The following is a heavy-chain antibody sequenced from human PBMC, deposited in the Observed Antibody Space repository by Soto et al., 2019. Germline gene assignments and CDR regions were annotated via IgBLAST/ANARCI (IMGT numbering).Heavy chain of an antibody. CDR3: ARGTFYYDFWSGSDNWFDP. CDR1: GGSISSYY. V-gene: IGHV4-59*01. J-gene: IGHJ5*02. CDR2: IYYSGST. Sequence: ASETLSLTCTVSGGSISSYYWSWIRQPPGKGLEWIGYIYYSGSTNYNPSLKSRVTISVDTSKNQFSLKLSSVTAADTAVYYCARGTFYYDFWSGSDNWFDPWGQGTLVTVSS. D-gene: IGHD3-3*01.